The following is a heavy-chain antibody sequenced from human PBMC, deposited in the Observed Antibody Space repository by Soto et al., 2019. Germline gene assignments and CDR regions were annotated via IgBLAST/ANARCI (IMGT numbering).Heavy chain of an antibody. CDR2: ISISGTAI. Sequence: GGSLRLSCAASGFTFRSYSMNWVRQAPGKGLEWVSYISISGTAIYYADSVKGRFTISRDDAKNSLYLQVNSLRDEDTSVYYCARDNGIAGSFDPWGQGALVTVSS. CDR3: ARDNGIAGSFDP. J-gene: IGHJ5*02. D-gene: IGHD6-13*01. V-gene: IGHV3-48*02. CDR1: GFTFRSYS.